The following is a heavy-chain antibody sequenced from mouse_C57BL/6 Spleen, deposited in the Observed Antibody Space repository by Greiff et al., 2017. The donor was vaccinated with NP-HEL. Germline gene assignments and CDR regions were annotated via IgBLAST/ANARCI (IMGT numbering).Heavy chain of an antibody. CDR1: GYTFTSYW. D-gene: IGHD4-1*01. V-gene: IGHV1-52*01. Sequence: QVQLQQPGAELVRPGSSVKLSCKASGYTFTSYWMHWVKQRPIQGLEWIGNIDPSDSDTHYNQKFKDKATLTVDKSSSTAYMQLSSLTSEDSAVYYCTKEGTGTDFAYWGQGTTLTVSS. J-gene: IGHJ2*01. CDR3: TKEGTGTDFAY. CDR2: IDPSDSDT.